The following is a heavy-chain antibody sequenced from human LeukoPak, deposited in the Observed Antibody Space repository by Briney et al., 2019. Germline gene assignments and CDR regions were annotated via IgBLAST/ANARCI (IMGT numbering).Heavy chain of an antibody. CDR2: MNPNSGNT. V-gene: IGHV1-8*01. J-gene: IGHJ6*03. Sequence: GASVKVSCKASGYTFTSYDINWVRQATRQGLEWMGWMNPNSGNTGYAQKLQGRVTMTRNTSISTAYMELSSLRSEDTAVYYCARDYYYDSSGYYFEYYYYYYMDVWGKGTTVTISS. D-gene: IGHD3-22*01. CDR3: ARDYYYDSSGYYFEYYYYYYMDV. CDR1: GYTFTSYD.